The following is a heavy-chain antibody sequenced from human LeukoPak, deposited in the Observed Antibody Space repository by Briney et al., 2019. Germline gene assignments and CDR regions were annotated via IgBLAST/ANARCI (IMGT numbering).Heavy chain of an antibody. CDR1: GFTFSTYW. J-gene: IGHJ4*02. D-gene: IGHD5-12*01. Sequence: PGGSLRLSCVASGFTFSTYWMTWVRQAPGKGLEWVANIKHDGSERYYVDSVKGRVTIPRDNAKNSVYLQMSSLRAEDTAVYYCARDSGLSGYDLLDYWGQGTLVTVSS. CDR3: ARDSGLSGYDLLDY. V-gene: IGHV3-7*01. CDR2: IKHDGSER.